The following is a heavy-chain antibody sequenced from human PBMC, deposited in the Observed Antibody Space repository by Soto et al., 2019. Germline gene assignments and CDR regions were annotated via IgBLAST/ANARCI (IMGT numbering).Heavy chain of an antibody. CDR1: GYTFTSYD. Sequence: QVQLVQSGAEVKKPGASVKVSCKASGYTFTSYDINWVRQATGQGLEWMGWMNPNSGNTGYAQRFQGRVTMTRNTPTRTAYMELSSLRSEATAVDYCAISTNDYGDRPWGQGTLVTVSS. J-gene: IGHJ5*02. CDR2: MNPNSGNT. V-gene: IGHV1-8*01. CDR3: AISTNDYGDRP. D-gene: IGHD4-17*01.